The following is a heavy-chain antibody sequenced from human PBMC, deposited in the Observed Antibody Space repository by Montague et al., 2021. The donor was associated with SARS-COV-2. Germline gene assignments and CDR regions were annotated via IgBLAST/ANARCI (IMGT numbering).Heavy chain of an antibody. Sequence: SLRLSCAASGFTFIYYPMTWVRQAPGKVLEWVSSINGYGGSTYYADSVKGRFTISRDNSKNTLYLQMNSLRAEDTAVYYCAKVLVGSYDILTGYRPNDYWGQGTLVTVSS. J-gene: IGHJ4*02. CDR3: AKVLVGSYDILTGYRPNDY. CDR2: INGYGGST. V-gene: IGHV3-23*01. CDR1: GFTFIYYP. D-gene: IGHD3-9*01.